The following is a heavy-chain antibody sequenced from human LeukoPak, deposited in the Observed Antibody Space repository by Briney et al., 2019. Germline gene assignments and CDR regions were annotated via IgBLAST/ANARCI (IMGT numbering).Heavy chain of an antibody. V-gene: IGHV4-34*01. CDR2: INHSGST. CDR1: GGSFSGYY. D-gene: IGHD3-10*01. J-gene: IGHJ4*02. CDR3: AAGGYGIDYSDY. Sequence: SETLSLTCAVYGGSFSGYYWSWIRQPPGKGLEWIGEINHSGSTNYNPSLKSRVTMSVDTSKNQFSLNLSSVTAADTAVYYCAAGGYGIDYSDYWGQGTLVTVSS.